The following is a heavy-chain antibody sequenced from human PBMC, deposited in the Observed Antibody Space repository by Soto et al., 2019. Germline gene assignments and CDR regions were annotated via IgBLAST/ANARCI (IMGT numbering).Heavy chain of an antibody. Sequence: SLRLSCTASGFTFSSYGMHWVRQAPGKGLAREAVISYDGSNKYYADSVKGRFTISRDNFKNKLYLQVNSLSAVDTAGYYCAKDDLPPYVYYYYGMDVWGQGTTVTVSS. CDR3: AKDDLPPYVYYYYGMDV. J-gene: IGHJ6*02. CDR1: GFTFSSYG. CDR2: ISYDGSNK. D-gene: IGHD3-10*02. V-gene: IGHV3-30*18.